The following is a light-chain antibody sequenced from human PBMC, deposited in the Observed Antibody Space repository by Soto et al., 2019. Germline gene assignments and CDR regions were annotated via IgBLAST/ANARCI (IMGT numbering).Light chain of an antibody. CDR2: DAS. Sequence: DIQMTQSPSTLSASVGDRVTITSRASQSISSWLAWYQQKPGKAPKVLIHDASSLESGVPSRFSGSGSGTEFTLTISSLQPDDFATYYCQQYNSYSWTFGQGTKVDIK. J-gene: IGKJ1*01. CDR3: QQYNSYSWT. CDR1: QSISSW. V-gene: IGKV1-5*01.